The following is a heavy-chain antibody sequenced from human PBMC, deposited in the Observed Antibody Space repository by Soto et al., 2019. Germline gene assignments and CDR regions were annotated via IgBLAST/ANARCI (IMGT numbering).Heavy chain of an antibody. Sequence: PGESLRISSKGSGYNFAGYWIAWVRQMPGKGLELMGIIYPSDSDTRYRPSFQGQVTISADKSISSAYLQWSSLRASDTAMYYCARGGVSTRNSDYRGPGTSVTLSS. D-gene: IGHD3-3*01. CDR3: ARGGVSTRNSDY. CDR1: GYNFAGYW. CDR2: IYPSDSDT. V-gene: IGHV5-51*01. J-gene: IGHJ4*02.